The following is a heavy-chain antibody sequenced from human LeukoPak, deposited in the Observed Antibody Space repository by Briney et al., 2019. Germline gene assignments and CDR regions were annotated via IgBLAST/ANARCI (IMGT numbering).Heavy chain of an antibody. V-gene: IGHV3-23*01. CDR2: ISGSGGST. D-gene: IGHD3-16*01. CDR3: AKDDAWGRYKD. Sequence: KTGGSLRLSCAASGFTFSSYAMSWVRQAPGKGLEWVSAISGSGGSTYYTDSVRGRFTISRDNSKNTVSLQMNSLRGEDTAVYYCAKDDAWGRYKDWGQGTLVTVSS. CDR1: GFTFSSYA. J-gene: IGHJ1*01.